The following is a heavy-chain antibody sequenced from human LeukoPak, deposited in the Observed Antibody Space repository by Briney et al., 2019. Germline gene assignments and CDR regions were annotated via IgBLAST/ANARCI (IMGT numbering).Heavy chain of an antibody. CDR2: INTDGTVT. D-gene: IGHD6-19*01. CDR3: ATKQWLAPPPDS. Sequence: GGSLRLSCAPSGFTFSKYWMLCVRQAPGKGLESVSRINTDGTVTTYADSVKGRFTVSRDNADNPQFLQMNGVRDEDTAVYYCATKQWLAPPPDSWGQGTPVTVSS. V-gene: IGHV3-74*01. CDR1: GFTFSKYW. J-gene: IGHJ4*02.